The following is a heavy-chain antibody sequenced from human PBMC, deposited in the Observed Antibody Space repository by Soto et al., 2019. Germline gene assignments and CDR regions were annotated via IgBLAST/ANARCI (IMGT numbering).Heavy chain of an antibody. J-gene: IGHJ5*02. V-gene: IGHV4-30-2*06. CDR2: IHHSGTT. CDR1: GGSISSGGYF. CDR3: VRANWNRFDP. D-gene: IGHD1-1*01. Sequence: QLQLQESGAGLVKPSETLSLTCAVSGGSISSGGYFWTWVRQSPGKRLEWIGNIHHSGTTSYNPSLKSRVTLSIDTSKNRFSLNLTSVTAADTAVYYCVRANWNRFDPWGQGTLVTVSS.